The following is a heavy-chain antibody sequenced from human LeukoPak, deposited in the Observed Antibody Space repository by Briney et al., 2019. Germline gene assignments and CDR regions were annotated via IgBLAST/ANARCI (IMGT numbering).Heavy chain of an antibody. Sequence: GGSLRLSCAASGFTFSSYWMSWVRQAPGKGLEWVANIRQDGSEKYYVDSVKGRFTISRDNAKNSLYLQMNSLRAEDTAVYYCARVWYSSSSDYWGQGTLVTVSS. V-gene: IGHV3-7*01. J-gene: IGHJ4*02. CDR2: IRQDGSEK. D-gene: IGHD6-6*01. CDR1: GFTFSSYW. CDR3: ARVWYSSSSDY.